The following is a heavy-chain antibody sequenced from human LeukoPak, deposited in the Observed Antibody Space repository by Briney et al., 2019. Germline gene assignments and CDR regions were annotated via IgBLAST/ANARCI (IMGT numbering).Heavy chain of an antibody. CDR1: GGSFSGYY. J-gene: IGHJ4*02. D-gene: IGHD6-13*01. Sequence: SETLSLTCAVYGGSFSGYYWSWIRQPPGKGLEWIGETNHSGSTNYNPSLKSRVTISVDTSKNQFSLKLSSVTAADTAVYYCARARIAAASFNYWGQGTLVTVSS. V-gene: IGHV4-34*01. CDR3: ARARIAAASFNY. CDR2: TNHSGST.